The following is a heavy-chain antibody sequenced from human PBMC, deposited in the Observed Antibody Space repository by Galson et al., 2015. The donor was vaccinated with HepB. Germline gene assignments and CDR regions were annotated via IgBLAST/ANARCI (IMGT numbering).Heavy chain of an antibody. Sequence: SVKVSCKASGYTFTGYYMHWVRQAPGQGLEWMGWINPNSGGTNYAQKFQGWVTMTRDTSISTAYMELSRLRSDDTAVYYCARAPGSYSYYGMDYWGQGTLVTVSS. J-gene: IGHJ4*02. CDR1: GYTFTGYY. D-gene: IGHD1-26*01. CDR3: ARAPGSYSYYGMDY. V-gene: IGHV1-2*04. CDR2: INPNSGGT.